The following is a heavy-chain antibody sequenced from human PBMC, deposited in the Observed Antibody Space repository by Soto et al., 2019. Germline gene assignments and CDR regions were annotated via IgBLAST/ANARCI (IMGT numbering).Heavy chain of an antibody. CDR2: IYYSGST. CDR1: GGSISSGGYY. V-gene: IGHV4-31*03. Sequence: QVQLQESGPGLVKPSQTLSLTCTVSGGSISSGGYYWSWIRQHPGKGLEWIGYIYYSGSTYYNPSLKSRVTLSVDPSKHHFSLKLSSVTAADTAVYYCARSPVWVTGWFDPWGQGTLVTVSS. D-gene: IGHD2-21*02. J-gene: IGHJ5*02. CDR3: ARSPVWVTGWFDP.